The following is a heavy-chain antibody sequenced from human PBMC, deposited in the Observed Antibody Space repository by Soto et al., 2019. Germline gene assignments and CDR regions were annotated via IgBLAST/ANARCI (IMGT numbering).Heavy chain of an antibody. D-gene: IGHD6-19*01. Sequence: PGGSLRLSCAASGFTFSSYEMNWVRQAPGKGLEWVSYISSSGSTIYYADSVKGRFTISRDNAKNSLYLRMNSLRAEDTAVYYCATVAAVSPVDYWGQGTLVTVSS. CDR1: GFTFSSYE. J-gene: IGHJ4*02. V-gene: IGHV3-48*03. CDR2: ISSSGSTI. CDR3: ATVAAVSPVDY.